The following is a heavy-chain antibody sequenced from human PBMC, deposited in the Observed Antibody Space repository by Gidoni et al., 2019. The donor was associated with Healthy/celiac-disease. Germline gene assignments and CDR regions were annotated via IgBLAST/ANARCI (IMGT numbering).Heavy chain of an antibody. CDR2: IKSKTDGGTT. CDR3: TTVDPAMVFLGSPDY. J-gene: IGHJ4*02. Sequence: EVQLVESEGGLVKPGGSLRLACAASGFTFSNAWMSWVRQAPGKGLEWVGRIKSKTDGGTTDYAAPVKGRFTISRDDSKNTLYLQMTSLTTEDTAVYYCTTVDPAMVFLGSPDYWGQGTLVTVSS. V-gene: IGHV3-15*01. D-gene: IGHD5-18*01. CDR1: GFTFSNAW.